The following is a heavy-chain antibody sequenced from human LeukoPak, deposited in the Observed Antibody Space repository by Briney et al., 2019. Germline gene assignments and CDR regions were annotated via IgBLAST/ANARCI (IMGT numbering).Heavy chain of an antibody. CDR2: IIPIFGTA. J-gene: IGHJ4*02. CDR1: GGTFSSYA. V-gene: IGHV1-69*01. D-gene: IGHD3-22*01. CDR3: ARRSGSYYDSSGYYFDY. Sequence: SVKVSCKASGGTFSSYAISWVRQAPGQGLEWMGGIIPIFGTANYAQKFQGRVTITADESTSTAYMELSSLRSEDTAVYYCARRSGSYYDSSGYYFDYWGQGTLVTVSS.